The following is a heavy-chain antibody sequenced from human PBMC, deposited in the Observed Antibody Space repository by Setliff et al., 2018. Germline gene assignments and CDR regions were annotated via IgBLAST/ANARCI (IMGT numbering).Heavy chain of an antibody. J-gene: IGHJ3*01. V-gene: IGHV1-18*01. CDR2: ISSYNDVT. CDR3: AVSTLSICSGGSCPNAFDV. Sequence: ASVKVSCKASAHIFKSYGISWVRQAPGQGLEWVGWISSYNDVTSYAQRFQGRVTLTTDTSTSAAYMELRTLRSDDTAVYYCAVSTLSICSGGSCPNAFDVWGQGTMGTVS. D-gene: IGHD2-15*01. CDR1: AHIFKSYG.